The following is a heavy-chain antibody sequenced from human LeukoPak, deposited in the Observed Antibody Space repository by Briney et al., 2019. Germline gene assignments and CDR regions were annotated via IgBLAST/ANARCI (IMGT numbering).Heavy chain of an antibody. Sequence: GGSLRLSCAASGFTLSSYAMSWVRQGPGKGLEWVSAISVSGNTYHADSVKGRFTISRDNSKNTLYLQMNSLRAEDTAVYYCAKDAMVRGVLDYWGQGTLVTVSS. J-gene: IGHJ4*02. CDR1: GFTLSSYA. D-gene: IGHD3-10*01. V-gene: IGHV3-23*01. CDR2: ISVSGNT. CDR3: AKDAMVRGVLDY.